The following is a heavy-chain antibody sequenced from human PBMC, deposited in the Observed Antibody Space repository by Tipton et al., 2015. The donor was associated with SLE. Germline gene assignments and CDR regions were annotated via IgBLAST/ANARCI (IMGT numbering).Heavy chain of an antibody. Sequence: LRLSCAVSGYSISSGYYWGWIRQPPGKGLEWIGSFYHSGSTYYNPSLKSRVTISVDTSKNQFSLKLSSVTAADTAVYYCARGGIAAAGIDPWGQGTLVTVSS. D-gene: IGHD6-13*01. CDR1: GYSISSGYY. J-gene: IGHJ5*02. CDR3: ARGGIAAAGIDP. V-gene: IGHV4-38-2*01. CDR2: FYHSGST.